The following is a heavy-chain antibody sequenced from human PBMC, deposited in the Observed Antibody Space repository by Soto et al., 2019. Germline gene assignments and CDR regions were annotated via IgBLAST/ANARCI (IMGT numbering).Heavy chain of an antibody. Sequence: QVQLVESGGGLVKPGGSLRLTCAASGFSISDHYMSWIRQAPGKGLEWVSYSSNSGTFTKYADSVKGRFSISRDNAKXXLYLEINSLRGEDTAIYYCARSGDNYNVLDYWGQGTPVTVSS. J-gene: IGHJ4*02. D-gene: IGHD3-10*02. CDR3: ARSGDNYNVLDY. CDR2: SSNSGTFT. V-gene: IGHV3-11*05. CDR1: GFSISDHY.